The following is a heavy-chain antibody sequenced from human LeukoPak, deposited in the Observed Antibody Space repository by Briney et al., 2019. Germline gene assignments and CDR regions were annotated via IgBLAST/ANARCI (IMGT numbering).Heavy chain of an antibody. Sequence: GGSLRLSCAASGFTFSSYGMHWVRQAPGKGLEWVAVISYDGSNKYYADSVKGRFTISRDNSKNTLYLQMNSLRAEDTAVYYCAKDRYGSGSYYEGRFDPWGQGTLVTVSS. J-gene: IGHJ5*02. V-gene: IGHV3-30*18. D-gene: IGHD3-10*01. CDR2: ISYDGSNK. CDR1: GFTFSSYG. CDR3: AKDRYGSGSYYEGRFDP.